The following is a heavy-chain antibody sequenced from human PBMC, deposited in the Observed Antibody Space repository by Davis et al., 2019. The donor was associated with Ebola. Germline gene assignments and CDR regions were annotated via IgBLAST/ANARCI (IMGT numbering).Heavy chain of an antibody. D-gene: IGHD5-18*01. Sequence: MPSETLSLTCTVSGGSISSGGYYWSWIRQPPGKGLEWIGEINHSGSTNYNPSLKSRVTISVDTSKNQFSLKLRSVTAADTAVYYCVTVDTAMVLDYWGQGTLVTVSS. CDR2: INHSGST. CDR3: VTVDTAMVLDY. CDR1: GGSISSGGYY. V-gene: IGHV4-39*01. J-gene: IGHJ4*02.